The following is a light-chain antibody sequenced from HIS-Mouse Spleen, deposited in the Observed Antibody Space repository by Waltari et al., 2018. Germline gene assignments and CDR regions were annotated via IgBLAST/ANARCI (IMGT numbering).Light chain of an antibody. J-gene: IGLJ2*01. CDR3: YSTDSSGNHRV. Sequence: SYELTQPPSVSVSPGQTARITCPGDALPKKYSYWYQHKSGQAPLLVIYEDSKRPSGLPERFSGSSSGTMATLTISGAQVEDEADYYCYSTDSSGNHRVFGGGTKLTVL. V-gene: IGLV3-10*01. CDR1: ALPKKY. CDR2: EDS.